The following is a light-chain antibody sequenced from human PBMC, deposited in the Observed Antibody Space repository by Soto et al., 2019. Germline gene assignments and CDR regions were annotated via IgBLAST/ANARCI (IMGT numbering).Light chain of an antibody. Sequence: DIQMTQSPSTLSASVGDRVTITCRASQSISSWLAWYQQKPGKAPNLLIYKASSLASGVPSRFSGSGSGTEFTLTFSSLQPDDFATYYCQQYNTYVYTFGQGTKLEIK. CDR2: KAS. CDR1: QSISSW. J-gene: IGKJ2*01. V-gene: IGKV1-5*03. CDR3: QQYNTYVYT.